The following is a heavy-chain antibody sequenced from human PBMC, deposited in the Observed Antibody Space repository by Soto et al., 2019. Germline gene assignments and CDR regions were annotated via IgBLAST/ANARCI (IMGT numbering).Heavy chain of an antibody. Sequence: ASVKVSCKSSGGTFSDYAVSCVRQAPGQGLEWMGWISAYNGNTNYAQKLQGRVTMTTDTSTSTAYMELRSLRSDDTAVYYCARDQYDSSAGWFDPWGQGTLVTVSS. CDR2: ISAYNGNT. D-gene: IGHD3-22*01. J-gene: IGHJ5*02. V-gene: IGHV1-18*01. CDR1: GGTFSDYA. CDR3: ARDQYDSSAGWFDP.